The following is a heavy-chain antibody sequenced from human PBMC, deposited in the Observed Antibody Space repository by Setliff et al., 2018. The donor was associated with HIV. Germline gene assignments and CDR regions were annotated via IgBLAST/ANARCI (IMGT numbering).Heavy chain of an antibody. D-gene: IGHD3-3*01. CDR1: GGSFSGYY. CDR2: INHSGST. J-gene: IGHJ6*03. V-gene: IGHV4-34*01. CDR3: ARTRSDFWSGYSPYYYYYMDV. Sequence: SETLSLTCDVYGGSFSGYYWSWIRQPPGKGLEWIGEINHSGSTNYNPSLKSRVTISVDASKNQFSLKLSSVTAADTAVYYCARTRSDFWSGYSPYYYYYMDVWGKGTTVTVSS.